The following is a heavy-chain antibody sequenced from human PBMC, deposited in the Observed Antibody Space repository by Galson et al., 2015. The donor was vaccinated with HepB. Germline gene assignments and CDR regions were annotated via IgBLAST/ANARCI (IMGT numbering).Heavy chain of an antibody. V-gene: IGHV3-30*04. Sequence: SLRLSCAASGFTFSSYAMHWVRQAPGKGLEWVAVISYDGSNKYYADSVKGRFTISRDNSKNTLYLQMNSLRAEDTAVYYCARDSHNVDSSGWWGGAYWGQGTLVTVSS. CDR2: ISYDGSNK. CDR3: ARDSHNVDSSGWWGGAY. J-gene: IGHJ4*02. CDR1: GFTFSSYA. D-gene: IGHD6-19*01.